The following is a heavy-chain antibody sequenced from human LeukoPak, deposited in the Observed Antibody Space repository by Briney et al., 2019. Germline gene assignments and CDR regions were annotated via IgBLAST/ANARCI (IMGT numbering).Heavy chain of an antibody. CDR2: IKQDGSEK. CDR1: GFTFSSHW. Sequence: GGSLRLSCAASGFTFSSHWMSWVRQAPGKGLEWVANIKQDGSEKYYVDSVKGRFTISRDNAKNSLYLQMNSLRAEDTAVYYCARGSGWLFDYWGQGTLVTVSS. V-gene: IGHV3-7*01. D-gene: IGHD6-19*01. J-gene: IGHJ4*02. CDR3: ARGSGWLFDY.